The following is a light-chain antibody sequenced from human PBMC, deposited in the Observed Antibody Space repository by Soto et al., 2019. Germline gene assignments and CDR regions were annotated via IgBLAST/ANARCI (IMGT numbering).Light chain of an antibody. Sequence: GDRVTITCRASQSINNRLAWHQQKPGKAPKVLIYDASNLKSGVPSRFSGSGSGTEFTLTISSLQPDDFATYYCQQYYDYPWTFAQGTKVDIK. CDR2: DAS. J-gene: IGKJ1*01. CDR3: QQYYDYPWT. CDR1: QSINNR. V-gene: IGKV1-5*01.